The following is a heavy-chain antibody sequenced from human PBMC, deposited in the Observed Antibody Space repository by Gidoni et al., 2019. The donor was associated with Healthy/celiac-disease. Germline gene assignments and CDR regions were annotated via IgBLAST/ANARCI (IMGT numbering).Heavy chain of an antibody. Sequence: QVQLVQSGAEVQKPGSWLKVSCKASGGTCSSYTISWVRQAPGQGLEWMGRIIPILGIADYAQKSQGRVTITADKSTSTAYMELSSLRSEDTAVYYCARCHGAFDIWGQGTMVTVSS. V-gene: IGHV1-69*02. J-gene: IGHJ3*02. CDR2: IIPILGIA. CDR1: GGTCSSYT. CDR3: ARCHGAFDI.